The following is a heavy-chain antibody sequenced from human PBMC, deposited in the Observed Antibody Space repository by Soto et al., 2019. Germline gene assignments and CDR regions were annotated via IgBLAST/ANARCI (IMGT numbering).Heavy chain of an antibody. J-gene: IGHJ3*02. CDR2: ISAYNGNT. V-gene: IGHV1-18*01. CDR3: ARVLYDSSGYYYPRTAFDI. D-gene: IGHD3-22*01. CDR1: GYTFTSYG. Sequence: ASVKVSCKASGYTFTSYGISWAREAAEQGLQWTGWISAYNGNTNYAQKLQGRVTMTTDTSTSTAYMELRSLRSDDTAVYYCARVLYDSSGYYYPRTAFDIWGQGTMVTVSS.